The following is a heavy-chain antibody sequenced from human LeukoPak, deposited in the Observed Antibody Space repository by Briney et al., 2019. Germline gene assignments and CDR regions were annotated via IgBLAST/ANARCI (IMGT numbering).Heavy chain of an antibody. CDR2: ISGCGGRI. CDR3: AKERDQLYVFDV. J-gene: IGHJ3*01. V-gene: IGHV3-23*01. Sequence: GGSLRLSCAASGFTLRSYGMRWVRQAPGKGLEWVSGISGCGGRIYYGDSVRGRFTISRDNSKNSLYLQMSSWRVEDTALYFCAKERDQLYVFDVWGQGTIVTVSS. CDR1: GFTLRSYG. D-gene: IGHD2-2*01.